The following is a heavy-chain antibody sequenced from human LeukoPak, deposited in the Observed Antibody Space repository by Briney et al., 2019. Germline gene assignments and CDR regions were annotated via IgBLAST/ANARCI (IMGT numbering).Heavy chain of an antibody. CDR2: IYYSGST. J-gene: IGHJ4*02. CDR3: ARRGVRSSSWENYFDY. Sequence: SETLSLTCAVSGASISSYSWSWIRQAPGKGLEWIGYIYYSGSTNYNPSLKSRVTISVDTSKNQFSLKLSSVTAADTAVYYCARRGVRSSSWENYFDYWGQGTLVTVSS. D-gene: IGHD6-13*01. V-gene: IGHV4-59*08. CDR1: GASISSYS.